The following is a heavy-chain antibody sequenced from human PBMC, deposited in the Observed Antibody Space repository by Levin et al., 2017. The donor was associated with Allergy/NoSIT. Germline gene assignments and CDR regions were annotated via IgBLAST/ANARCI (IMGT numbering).Heavy chain of an antibody. D-gene: IGHD5-18*01. CDR1: GGSFSGYY. Sequence: SETLSLTCAVYGGSFSGYYWSWIRQPPGKGLEWIGEINHSGSTNYNPSLKSRVTISVDTSKNQFSLKLSSVTAADTAVYYCARGQRYSYGPRYYYYYMDVWGKGTTVTVSS. V-gene: IGHV4-34*01. CDR2: INHSGST. J-gene: IGHJ6*03. CDR3: ARGQRYSYGPRYYYYYMDV.